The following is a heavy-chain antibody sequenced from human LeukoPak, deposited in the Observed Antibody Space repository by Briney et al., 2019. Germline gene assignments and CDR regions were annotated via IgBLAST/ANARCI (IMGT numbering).Heavy chain of an antibody. CDR3: AKDISYDSSGYLPGY. CDR1: GFTFSSYG. V-gene: IGHV3-30*18. J-gene: IGHJ4*02. CDR2: ISYDGSNK. D-gene: IGHD3-22*01. Sequence: GGSLRLSCAASGFTFSSYGMHWVRQAPGKGLEWVAVISYDGSNKYYADSVKGRFTISRDNSKNTLYLQMNSLRAEDTAAYYCAKDISYDSSGYLPGYWGQGTLVTVSS.